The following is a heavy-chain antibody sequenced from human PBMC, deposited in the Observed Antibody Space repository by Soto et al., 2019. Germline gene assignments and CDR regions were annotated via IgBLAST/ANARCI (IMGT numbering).Heavy chain of an antibody. CDR2: MNTNTNTT. Sequence: GASVNVSCKASGYTFTNNDINWVRQAPGQGREWIGGMNTNTNTTDSEEVFQGRVSLTWDTSNSTAYMQLNSLKIDDTAVYYCAREVVETSSLWFDPWGQGTLVTVSS. V-gene: IGHV1-8*01. CDR3: AREVVETSSLWFDP. CDR1: GYTFTNND. D-gene: IGHD6-6*01. J-gene: IGHJ5*02.